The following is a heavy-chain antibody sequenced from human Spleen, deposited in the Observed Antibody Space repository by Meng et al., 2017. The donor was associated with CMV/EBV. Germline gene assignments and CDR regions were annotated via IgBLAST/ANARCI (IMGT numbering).Heavy chain of an antibody. J-gene: IGHJ4*02. V-gene: IGHV1-2*02. D-gene: IGHD5/OR15-5a*01. CDR2: INPDSGGT. Sequence: ASVKVSCKASGYTFTGYYIHWVRQAPGHGLEWMGWINPDSGGTHFAQKFQGRVTMTRDTSITTAYMELSRLTSDDMAVCYCARRMTVSPSAFRRYFFDYWGQGTLVTVSS. CDR3: ARRMTVSPSAFRRYFFDY. CDR1: GYTFTGYY.